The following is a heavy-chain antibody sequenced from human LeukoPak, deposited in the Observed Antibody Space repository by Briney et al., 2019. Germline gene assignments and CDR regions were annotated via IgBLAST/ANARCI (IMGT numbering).Heavy chain of an antibody. Sequence: PSETLSLTCTVSGGSISSGGYYWSWIRQPPGKGLEWIGYIYHSGSTYYNPSLKSRVTISVDRSKNQFSLKLSSVTAADTAVYYCARAETVTTHDAFDIWGQGTMVTVSS. CDR3: ARAETVTTHDAFDI. J-gene: IGHJ3*02. V-gene: IGHV4-30-2*01. CDR2: IYHSGST. CDR1: GGSISSGGYY. D-gene: IGHD4-17*01.